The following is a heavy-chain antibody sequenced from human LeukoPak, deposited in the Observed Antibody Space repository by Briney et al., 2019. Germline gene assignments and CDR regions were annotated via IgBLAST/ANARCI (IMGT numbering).Heavy chain of an antibody. CDR1: GYTLTELS. Sequence: GASVKVSCKVSGYTLTELSMHWVRQAPGKGLEWMGGFDPEDGETIYAQKFQGRVTMTEDTSTDTAYMELSSLRSEDTAVYYCATYLNERRSSGWLDYWGQGTLVTVSS. D-gene: IGHD6-19*01. CDR2: FDPEDGET. J-gene: IGHJ4*02. CDR3: ATYLNERRSSGWLDY. V-gene: IGHV1-24*01.